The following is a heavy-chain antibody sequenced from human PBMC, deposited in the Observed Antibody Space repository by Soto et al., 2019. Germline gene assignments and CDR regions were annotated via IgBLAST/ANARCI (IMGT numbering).Heavy chain of an antibody. J-gene: IGHJ5*02. Sequence: SETLSLTCTVSGGSVSSGSYYWSWIRQPPGKGLEWIGYIYYSGSTNYNPSLKSRVTISVDTSKNQFSLKLSSVTAADTAVYYCARAYDFWSGYSFDPWGQG. D-gene: IGHD3-3*01. CDR2: IYYSGST. CDR3: ARAYDFWSGYSFDP. CDR1: GGSVSSGSYY. V-gene: IGHV4-61*01.